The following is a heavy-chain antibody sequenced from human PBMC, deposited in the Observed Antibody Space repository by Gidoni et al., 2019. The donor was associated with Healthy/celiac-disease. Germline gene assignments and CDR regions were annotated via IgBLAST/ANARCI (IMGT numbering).Heavy chain of an antibody. CDR1: GFTFSSYS. D-gene: IGHD6-13*01. V-gene: IGHV3-21*01. Sequence: EVQLVESGGGLVKPGGSLILSCAASGFTFSSYSMNWVRQAPGKGLEWVSSIRSSSSYIYYADSVKGRFTISRDNAKNSLYLQMNSLRAEDTAVYYCARDSPPHIAAAGQDYWGQGTLVTVSS. CDR3: ARDSPPHIAAAGQDY. CDR2: IRSSSSYI. J-gene: IGHJ4*02.